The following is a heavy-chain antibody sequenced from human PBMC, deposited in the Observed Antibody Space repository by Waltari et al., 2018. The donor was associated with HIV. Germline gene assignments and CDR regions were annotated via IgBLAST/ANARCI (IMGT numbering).Heavy chain of an antibody. CDR1: GFSLNTTGVG. D-gene: IGHD6-13*01. J-gene: IGHJ4*02. Sequence: QITLKESGPTLVKPTQTLTLTCTFSGFSLNTTGVGVAWIRQPPGKALEWLAVIYWDDDKRYSPSLKSRLTITKDTSKNRVVLTMTNMDPVDTATYFCSHRPATGDYFDYWGQGTLVTVSS. CDR3: SHRPATGDYFDY. V-gene: IGHV2-5*02. CDR2: IYWDDDK.